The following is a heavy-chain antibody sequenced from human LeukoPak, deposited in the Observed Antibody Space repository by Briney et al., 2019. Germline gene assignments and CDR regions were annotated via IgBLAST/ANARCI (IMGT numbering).Heavy chain of an antibody. CDR2: ISGSGGST. J-gene: IGHJ4*02. V-gene: IGHV3-23*01. CDR1: GFTFSSYG. CDR3: AKDGRRPGYSSGWYLTPYYFDY. Sequence: QPGGTLRLSCAASGFTFSSYGMSWVRQAPGKGLEWVSAISGSGGSTYYADSVKGRFTISRDNSKNTLYLQMNSLRAEDTAVYYCAKDGRRPGYSSGWYLTPYYFDYWGQGTLVTVSS. D-gene: IGHD6-19*01.